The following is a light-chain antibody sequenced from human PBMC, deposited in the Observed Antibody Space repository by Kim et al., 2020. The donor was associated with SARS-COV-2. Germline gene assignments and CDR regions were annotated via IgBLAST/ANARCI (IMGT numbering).Light chain of an antibody. Sequence: LAQTVNITCHGASLITYYASWYQQKPGQAPILVIFDKNKRPSGIPHRFSGSSSGNTASLPVTGAQAVDEADYYCNSRDNSGDHVVFGGGTQLTVL. V-gene: IGLV3-19*01. CDR3: NSRDNSGDHVV. J-gene: IGLJ2*01. CDR2: DKN. CDR1: SLITYY.